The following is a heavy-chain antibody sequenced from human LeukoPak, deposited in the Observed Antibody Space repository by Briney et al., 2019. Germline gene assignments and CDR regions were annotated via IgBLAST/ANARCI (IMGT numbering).Heavy chain of an antibody. CDR3: ARLTRLSTSPDRYYLDY. Sequence: SETLSLTYTVSGASFNSDDQYWNWIRQSPGKGLEWIGSIHPSGMLYNNPSLESRVTMSRDTSKNQFSLNLNSVTAADTAVYYCARLTRLSTSPDRYYLDYWGQGTLVTVSS. D-gene: IGHD6-6*01. J-gene: IGHJ4*02. V-gene: IGHV4-31*03. CDR2: IHPSGML. CDR1: GASFNSDDQY.